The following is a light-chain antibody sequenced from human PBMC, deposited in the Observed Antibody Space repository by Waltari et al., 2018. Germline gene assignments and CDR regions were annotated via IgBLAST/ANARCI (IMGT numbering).Light chain of an antibody. V-gene: IGKV3-20*01. CDR1: QSVSSSY. Sequence: SPGERATLSCRASQSVSSSYLAWYQQKPGQAPSLLIYGASSRATGVPDRFSGSGSGTDFTLTISRLEPEDFAVYYCQQYGISPGTFGQGTKLEIK. CDR3: QQYGISPGT. J-gene: IGKJ2*01. CDR2: GAS.